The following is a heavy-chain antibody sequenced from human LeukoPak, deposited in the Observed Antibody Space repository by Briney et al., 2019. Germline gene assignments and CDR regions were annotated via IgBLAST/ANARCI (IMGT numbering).Heavy chain of an antibody. CDR1: GFTFSIYT. D-gene: IGHD6-13*01. Sequence: GGSLRLSCAASGFTFSIYTIHWVRQAPGRGLEWVAVISYDGSSKFYADSVKGRFTISRDNSRNTLYLQMNSLRDEDTAVYYCARGYTSSWFVSYFGYWGQGTLVTVSS. CDR2: ISYDGSSK. J-gene: IGHJ4*02. CDR3: ARGYTSSWFVSYFGY. V-gene: IGHV3-30-3*01.